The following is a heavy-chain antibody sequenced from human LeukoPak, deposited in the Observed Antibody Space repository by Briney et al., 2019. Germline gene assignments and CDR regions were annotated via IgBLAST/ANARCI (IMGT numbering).Heavy chain of an antibody. V-gene: IGHV4-31*03. CDR3: ARDSGYSYGPFDY. J-gene: IGHJ4*02. Sequence: SQTLSLTCTVSGGSISSDGYYWSWIRQHPGKGLEWIGYIYYSGSTYYNPSLKSRVTISVDTSKNQFSLKLSSVTAADTAVYYCARDSGYSYGPFDYWGQGTPVTVSS. D-gene: IGHD5-18*01. CDR1: GGSISSDGYY. CDR2: IYYSGST.